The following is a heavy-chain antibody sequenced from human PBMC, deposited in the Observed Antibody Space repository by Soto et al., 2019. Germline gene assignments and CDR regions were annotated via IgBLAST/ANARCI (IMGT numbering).Heavy chain of an antibody. CDR3: ARPGIAAAGTRRSLYYGMDV. D-gene: IGHD6-13*01. Sequence: PGECLKISCKGSGYSFTSYWIGWVRQMPGKGLEWMGIIYPGDSDTRYSPSFQGQVTISADKSISTAYLQWSSLKASDTAMYYCARPGIAAAGTRRSLYYGMDVWGQGTTVTVSS. CDR2: IYPGDSDT. CDR1: GYSFTSYW. J-gene: IGHJ6*02. V-gene: IGHV5-51*01.